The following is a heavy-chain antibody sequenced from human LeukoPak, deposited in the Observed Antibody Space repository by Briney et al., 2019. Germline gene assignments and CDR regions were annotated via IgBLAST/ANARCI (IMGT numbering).Heavy chain of an antibody. CDR3: AKASRGGGSSPIPN. V-gene: IGHV3-21*01. CDR2: ISSSSSYI. CDR1: GFTFSSYS. D-gene: IGHD6-6*01. J-gene: IGHJ4*02. Sequence: PGGSLRLSCAASGFTFSSYSMNWVRQAPGKGLEWVSSISSSSSYIYYADSVKGRFTISRDNAKNSLYLQMNSLRAEDTAVYYCAKASRGGGSSPIPNWGQGTLVTVSS.